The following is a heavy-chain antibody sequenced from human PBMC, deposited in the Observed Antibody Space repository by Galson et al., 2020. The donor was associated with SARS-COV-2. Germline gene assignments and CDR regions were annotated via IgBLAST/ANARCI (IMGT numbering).Heavy chain of an antibody. CDR3: ARAPNSRWDGFDY. J-gene: IGHJ4*02. Sequence: GESLKISCVAFGFTFNSYAMHWVRQAPGKGLEWVAVIASDGSKENYADSVKGRFTISRDKSKNTVYLQMNSLRADDTAVYYCARAPNSRWDGFDYWGQGTMVTVSS. V-gene: IGHV3-30-3*01. CDR1: GFTFNSYA. CDR2: IASDGSKE. D-gene: IGHD6-13*01.